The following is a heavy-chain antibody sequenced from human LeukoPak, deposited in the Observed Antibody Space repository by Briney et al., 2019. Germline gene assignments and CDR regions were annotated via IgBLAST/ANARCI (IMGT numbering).Heavy chain of an antibody. CDR1: GGSISSYY. V-gene: IGHV4-59*12. Sequence: PSETLSLTCTVSGGSISSYYWSWIRQPPGKGLEWIGYIYYSGGTNYNPSLKSRITISVDTSKNQFSLKLSSVTAADTALYFCARNPIDSYYYMDVWGKGTTVTVSS. J-gene: IGHJ6*03. CDR2: IYYSGGT. D-gene: IGHD5-24*01. CDR3: ARNPIDSYYYMDV.